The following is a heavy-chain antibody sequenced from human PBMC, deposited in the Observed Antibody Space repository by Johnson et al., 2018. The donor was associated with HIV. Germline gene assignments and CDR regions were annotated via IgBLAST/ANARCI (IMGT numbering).Heavy chain of an antibody. CDR1: GFTFNSYA. J-gene: IGHJ3*02. Sequence: VQLVESGGGVVQPGRSLRLSCAASGFTFNSYAMNWVRQAPGQGLAWVAVLTNVGSTKYYVDSVKGRFTIYRDKSKNTLYLQMNSLSAEDTAVLYCAKGGGDSWADAFDIWGQGTMVTVSS. D-gene: IGHD2-21*02. CDR3: AKGGGDSWADAFDI. CDR2: LTNVGSTK. V-gene: IGHV3-30*04.